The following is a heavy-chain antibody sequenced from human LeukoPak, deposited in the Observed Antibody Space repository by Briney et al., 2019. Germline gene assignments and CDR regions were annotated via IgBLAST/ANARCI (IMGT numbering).Heavy chain of an antibody. D-gene: IGHD3-9*01. Sequence: KPSETLSLTCTVSGGSISSYYWSWIRQPPGKGLEWIGYIYYSRSTNYNPSPKSRVTISVDTSKNQFSLKLSSVTAADTAVYYCARDNTLRYFDYWGQGTLVTVSS. CDR2: IYYSRST. V-gene: IGHV4-59*01. J-gene: IGHJ4*02. CDR3: ARDNTLRYFDY. CDR1: GGSISSYY.